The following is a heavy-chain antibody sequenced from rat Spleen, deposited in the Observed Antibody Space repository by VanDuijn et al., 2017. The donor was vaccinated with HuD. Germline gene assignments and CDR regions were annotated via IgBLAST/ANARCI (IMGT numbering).Heavy chain of an antibody. CDR3: VKDRVGGYAFDY. J-gene: IGHJ2*01. CDR2: ISYDGSST. D-gene: IGHD1-11*01. Sequence: EVQLVESGGGSVQPGRSMKLSCAASGINFSNYYMAWVRQAPTKGLEWVATISYDGSSTYYRDSVKGRFTISRDNAENTVYLQMNSLRSEDTAIYYCVKDRVGGYAFDYWGQGVMVTVSS. CDR1: GINFSNYY. V-gene: IGHV5-29*01.